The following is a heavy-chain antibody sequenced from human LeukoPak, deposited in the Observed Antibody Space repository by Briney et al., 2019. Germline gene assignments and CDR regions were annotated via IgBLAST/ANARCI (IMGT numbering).Heavy chain of an antibody. CDR3: AKDKSRIFGVVIPHFDY. Sequence: PGGSLRLSCAASGFTFSSYAMSWVRQAPGKGLEWVSAISGSGGSTYYADSVKGRFTISRDNSKNTLYLQMNSLRAEDTAVYYCAKDKSRIFGVVIPHFDYWGQGTLVTVSS. D-gene: IGHD3-3*02. J-gene: IGHJ4*02. CDR1: GFTFSSYA. CDR2: ISGSGGST. V-gene: IGHV3-23*01.